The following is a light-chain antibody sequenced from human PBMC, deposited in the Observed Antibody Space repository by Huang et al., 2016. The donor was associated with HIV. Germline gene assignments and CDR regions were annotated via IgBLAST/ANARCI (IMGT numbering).Light chain of an antibody. CDR2: DAS. CDR3: QQRGSWPAVS. Sequence: EIVLTQSPATLSLSPGERATLTCRASQTINNYLIWYQQKPGQAPRLLIYDASNRATSIPARCSGSGAGTDFTLTISSLEPEDFAVYYCQQRGSWPAVSFGGGTKVELK. V-gene: IGKV3-11*01. CDR1: QTINNY. J-gene: IGKJ4*01.